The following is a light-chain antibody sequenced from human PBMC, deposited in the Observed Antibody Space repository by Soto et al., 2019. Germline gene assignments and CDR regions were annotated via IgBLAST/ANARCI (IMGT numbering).Light chain of an antibody. CDR1: QGIRPY. J-gene: IGKJ4*01. CDR2: VAS. CDR3: QQLNSYPLT. V-gene: IGKV1-9*01. Sequence: DIQLTQSKSFLSASVGERVTITCRASQGIRPYLARYPPKPARGTNPLTYVASTFQSGVTSRLSGSGSGTEFTLTMSSLQPEDFATYYCQQLNSYPLTFGGGTKVDVK.